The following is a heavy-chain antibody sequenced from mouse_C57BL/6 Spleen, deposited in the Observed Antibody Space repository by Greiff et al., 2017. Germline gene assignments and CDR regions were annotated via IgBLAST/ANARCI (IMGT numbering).Heavy chain of an antibody. Sequence: EVMLVESGGGLVKPGGSLKLSCAASGFTFSDYGMHWVRQAPEKGLEWVAYISSGSSTIYYADTVKGRFTISRDNAKNTLFLQMTSLRSEDTAMYYCARGGVYYGSSYDFDYWGQGTTLTVSS. V-gene: IGHV5-17*01. CDR3: ARGGVYYGSSYDFDY. D-gene: IGHD1-1*01. J-gene: IGHJ2*01. CDR1: GFTFSDYG. CDR2: ISSGSSTI.